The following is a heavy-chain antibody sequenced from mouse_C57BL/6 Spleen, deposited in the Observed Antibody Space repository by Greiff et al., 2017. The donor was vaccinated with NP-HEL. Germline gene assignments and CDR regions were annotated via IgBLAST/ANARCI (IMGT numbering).Heavy chain of an antibody. CDR3: TGGPTVVKGFDY. CDR1: GFTFSDAW. Sequence: EVMLVESGGGLVQPGGSMKLSCAASGFTFSDAWMDWVRQSPEKGLEWVAEIRNKANNHATYYAESVKGRFTISRDDSKSSVYLQMNSLRAEDTGIYYCTGGPTVVKGFDYWGQGTTLTVSS. CDR2: IRNKANNHAT. J-gene: IGHJ2*01. V-gene: IGHV6-6*01. D-gene: IGHD1-1*01.